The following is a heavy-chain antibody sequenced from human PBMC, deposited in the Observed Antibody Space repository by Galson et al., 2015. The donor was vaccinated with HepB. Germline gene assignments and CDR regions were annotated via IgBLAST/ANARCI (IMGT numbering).Heavy chain of an antibody. CDR3: ARYRFNWNYGPFDF. V-gene: IGHV3-7*01. D-gene: IGHD1-7*01. CDR2: INQVGSEK. J-gene: IGHJ4*02. Sequence: SLRLSCAASGFSFSSYRMSWVRQAPGKGLEWVANINQVGSEKFYVDSVKARFTISRDNAHNSLYLQMNRLRAGDTAVYYCARYRFNWNYGPFDFWGQGALVTVSS. CDR1: GFSFSSYR.